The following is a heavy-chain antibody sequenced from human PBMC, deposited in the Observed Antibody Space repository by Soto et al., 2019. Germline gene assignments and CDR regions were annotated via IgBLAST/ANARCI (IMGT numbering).Heavy chain of an antibody. Sequence: QITLEESGPTLVKPTQTLTLTCTFSAFSLTTSGVGVGWIRQPPGTAMEWLALIYWDDDKRYSPSLKSRLTITKDTYKKQVVLTRTNRDPMDTATYYFAHRRVATGGHAFDIWGQGTMVAVS. CDR1: AFSLTTSGVG. CDR3: AHRRVATGGHAFDI. CDR2: IYWDDDK. V-gene: IGHV2-5*02. J-gene: IGHJ3*02. D-gene: IGHD6-13*01.